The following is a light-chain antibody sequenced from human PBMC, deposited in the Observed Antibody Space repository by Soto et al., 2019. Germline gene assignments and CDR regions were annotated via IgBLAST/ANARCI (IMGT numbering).Light chain of an antibody. V-gene: IGKV3-15*01. CDR1: QSVSSN. CDR2: GAS. J-gene: IGKJ3*01. CDR3: QQYNNWPPGIT. Sequence: EIVMTQSPATLSVSPGERATLSCRASQSVSSNLAWYQQKPGQAPRLLIYGASTRSTGIPARFSGSGSGTEVTLTISSLQSEDFAVYYCQQYNNWPPGITFGPGTKVDI.